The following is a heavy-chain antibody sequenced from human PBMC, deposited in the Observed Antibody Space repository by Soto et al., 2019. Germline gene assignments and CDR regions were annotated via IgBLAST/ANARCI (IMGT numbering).Heavy chain of an antibody. V-gene: IGHV1-2*04. Sequence: ASVKVSCKASGYTFTGYYMHWVRQAPGQGLEWMGWINPNSGGTNYAQKFQGWVTMTRDTSISTAYMELSRLRSDDTAVYYCARDAATMVRGVIITENSYYYGMDVWGQGTTVTVSS. D-gene: IGHD3-10*01. CDR2: INPNSGGT. CDR1: GYTFTGYY. J-gene: IGHJ6*02. CDR3: ARDAATMVRGVIITENSYYYGMDV.